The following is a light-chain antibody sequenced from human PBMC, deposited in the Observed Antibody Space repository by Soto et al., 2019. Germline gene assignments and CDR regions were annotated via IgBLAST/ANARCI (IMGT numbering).Light chain of an antibody. Sequence: QSVLTQPASVSGAPGQRVTISCTGSSTNIGAVSDVHWYQQLPGTAPKLLIYDNSNRPSGVPDRFSGSKSGTSASLAITGLQAEDEADYYCQSCGSCLSGWEVVFGAGTKLTVL. V-gene: IGLV1-40*01. CDR3: QSCGSCLSGWEVV. J-gene: IGLJ2*01. CDR2: DNS. CDR1: STNIGAVSD.